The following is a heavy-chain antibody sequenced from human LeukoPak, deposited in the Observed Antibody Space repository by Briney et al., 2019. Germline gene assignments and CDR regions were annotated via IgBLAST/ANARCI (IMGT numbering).Heavy chain of an antibody. CDR2: ISSSSSYI. D-gene: IGHD5-24*01. V-gene: IGHV3-21*01. CDR3: ARGHRDGYNFFDY. J-gene: IGHJ4*02. CDR1: GFTFSSYS. Sequence: GGSLRLSCAASGFTFSSYSMNWVRQAPGKGLEWVSSISSSSSYIYYADSVKGRFTISRDNSKNTLYLQMNSLRAEDTAVYYCARGHRDGYNFFDYWGQGTLVTVSS.